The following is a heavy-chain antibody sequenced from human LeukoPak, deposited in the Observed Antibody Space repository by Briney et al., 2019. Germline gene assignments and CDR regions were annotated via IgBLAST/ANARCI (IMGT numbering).Heavy chain of an antibody. D-gene: IGHD1-26*01. CDR3: ARHHSGSDLRCDY. CDR1: GYSLSRGYS. V-gene: IGHV4-38-2*01. CDR2: IYHSEST. J-gene: IGHJ4*02. Sequence: SETLSLTCAVSGYSLSRGYSWGWIRQPPGKGLEWIGNIYHSESTHYNPSLKSRVTISVDTSKNQFSLKLSSVTAADTAVYYCARHHSGSDLRCDYWGQGTLVTVSS.